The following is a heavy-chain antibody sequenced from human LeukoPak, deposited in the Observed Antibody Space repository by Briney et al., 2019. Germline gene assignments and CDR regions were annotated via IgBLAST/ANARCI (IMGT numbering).Heavy chain of an antibody. CDR3: AKGRGFCSGGSCYYYYYIDV. V-gene: IGHV3-23*01. J-gene: IGHJ6*03. Sequence: PGGSLRLSCAASGFTFSSYAMSWVRQAPGKGLEWVSGISGSADSTYYADSVKGRFTISRDNSKNTLFLQMNSLRAEDTAPYYCAKGRGFCSGGSCYYYYYIDVWGKGTTVTVSS. CDR2: ISGSADST. CDR1: GFTFSSYA. D-gene: IGHD2-15*01.